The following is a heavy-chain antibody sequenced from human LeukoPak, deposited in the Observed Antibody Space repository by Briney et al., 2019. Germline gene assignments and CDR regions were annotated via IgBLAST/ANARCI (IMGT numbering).Heavy chain of an antibody. CDR3: ANLFIADYFDY. CDR1: TFSSXA. D-gene: IGHD2-15*01. V-gene: IGHV3-23*01. Sequence: TFSSXAMSWVSQAPGKGLEWVSAISGSGGSTYYADSVKGRFTISRDNSKNTLYLQMNSLRAEDTAVYYCANLFIADYFDYWGQGTLVTVSS. CDR2: ISGSGGST. J-gene: IGHJ4*02.